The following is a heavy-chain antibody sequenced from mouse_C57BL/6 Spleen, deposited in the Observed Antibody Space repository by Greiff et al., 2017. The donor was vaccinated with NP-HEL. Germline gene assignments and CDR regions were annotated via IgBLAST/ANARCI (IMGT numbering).Heavy chain of an antibody. J-gene: IGHJ2*01. D-gene: IGHD1-1*01. CDR2: IYPGDGDT. Sequence: VQLQESGAELVKPGASVKISCKASGYAFSSYWMNWVKQRPGKGLEWIGQIYPGDGDTNYNGKFKGKATLTADKSSSTAYMQLSSLTSEDSAVYFCARSRGYYYGSPYYFDYWGQGTTLTVSS. CDR3: ARSRGYYYGSPYYFDY. V-gene: IGHV1-80*01. CDR1: GYAFSSYW.